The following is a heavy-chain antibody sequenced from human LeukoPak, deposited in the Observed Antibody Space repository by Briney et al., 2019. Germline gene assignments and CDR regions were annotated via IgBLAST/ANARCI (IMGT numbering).Heavy chain of an antibody. CDR1: EFSVSSNY. Sequence: GGSLRLSCAASEFSVSSNYMTWVRQAPGKGLGRVSIIYSGGTTYYADSVRGRFTISRDNSKNTLYLQMDRLRVEDTAVYYCARKSDSLMLRGGDCWGQGTLVTVSS. D-gene: IGHD3-10*01. V-gene: IGHV3-66*01. CDR2: IYSGGTT. CDR3: ARKSDSLMLRGGDC. J-gene: IGHJ4*02.